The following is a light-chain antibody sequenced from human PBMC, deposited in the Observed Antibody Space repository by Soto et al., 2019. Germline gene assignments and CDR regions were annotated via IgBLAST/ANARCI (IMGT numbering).Light chain of an antibody. Sequence: EIQMTQSPYSLPTSVGYRVTITFRASQRSNIYLNWYRQKPGKAPELLIYSASNLQSGVPSRVSGSGSGTDFTLTIISLEPDDFATCYWQQSFRIPTFGQGTRLEIK. J-gene: IGKJ5*01. CDR1: QRSNIY. CDR2: SAS. CDR3: QQSFRIPT. V-gene: IGKV1-39*01.